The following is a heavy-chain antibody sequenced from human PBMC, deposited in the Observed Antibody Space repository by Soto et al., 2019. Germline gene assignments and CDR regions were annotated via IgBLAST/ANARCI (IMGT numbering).Heavy chain of an antibody. CDR2: SNHIGCS. Sequence: SEPQSRTCAVYGGSFSGYYWSWIRQPPGKGLVWIGESNHIGCSNYNPSLKSRFPTSRDNAKISLYLEMNSLRAEDTVLYYCARETGDLTSIFAYWGQGTLVPGSS. D-gene: IGHD3-16*01. V-gene: IGHV4-34*01. CDR1: GGSFSGYY. J-gene: IGHJ4*02. CDR3: ARETGDLTSIFAY.